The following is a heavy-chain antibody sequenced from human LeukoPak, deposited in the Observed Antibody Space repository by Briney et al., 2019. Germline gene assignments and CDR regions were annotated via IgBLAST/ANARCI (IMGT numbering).Heavy chain of an antibody. Sequence: PGGSLRLSCAASGPTFSGYWMSWVRQAPGKGLEWVANIKQDGSEKYYVDSVKGRFTISRDNAKNSLYLQMNSLRAEDTAVYYCAKWGYSGGWYFDYWGQGTLVTVSS. J-gene: IGHJ4*02. CDR2: IKQDGSEK. D-gene: IGHD6-19*01. CDR3: AKWGYSGGWYFDY. CDR1: GPTFSGYW. V-gene: IGHV3-7*05.